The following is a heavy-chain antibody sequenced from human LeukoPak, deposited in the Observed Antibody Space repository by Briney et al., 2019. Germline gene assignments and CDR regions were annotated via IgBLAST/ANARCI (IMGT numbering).Heavy chain of an antibody. D-gene: IGHD3-10*01. V-gene: IGHV1-69*05. CDR2: IIPIFGTA. CDR3: AKFSGSPILPGEEREYYFDY. Sequence: SVKVSCKASGGTFSSYAISWVRQAPGQGLEWMGGIIPIFGTANYAQKFQGRVTITTDESTSTAYMELSSLRSEDTAVYYCAKFSGSPILPGEEREYYFDYWGQGTLVTVSS. J-gene: IGHJ4*02. CDR1: GGTFSSYA.